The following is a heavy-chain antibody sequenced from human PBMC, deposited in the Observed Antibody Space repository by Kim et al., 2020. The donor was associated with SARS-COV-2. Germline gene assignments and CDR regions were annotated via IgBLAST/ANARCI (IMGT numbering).Heavy chain of an antibody. D-gene: IGHD3-3*01. CDR2: INHSGGT. CDR1: GGSLNGYH. CDR3: ARGRAGVVPSPILGLGPYYEYYAMDV. V-gene: IGHV4-34*01. J-gene: IGHJ6*02. Sequence: SETLSLTCAVFGGSLNGYHWTWIRQSPGKGLEWIGEINHSGGTNCIPSLKSRVTMSLDTSKNQFSLKLRSVTAADTAFYYCARGRAGVVPSPILGLGPYYEYYAMDVWGQGTPVTVSS.